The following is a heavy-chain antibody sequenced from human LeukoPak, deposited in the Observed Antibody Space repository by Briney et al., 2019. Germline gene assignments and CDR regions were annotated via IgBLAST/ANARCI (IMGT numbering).Heavy chain of an antibody. CDR3: ARISPLEDFDL. J-gene: IGHJ4*02. CDR1: GFTFSSYA. Sequence: GGSLRLSCAASGFTFSSYAMHWVRQAPGKGLEWVAVISYDGSNKYYADSVKGRFTISRDNAKNSLYLQMNSLRVEDTAVYYCARISPLEDFDLWGQGTLVTVSS. V-gene: IGHV3-30-3*01. CDR2: ISYDGSNK.